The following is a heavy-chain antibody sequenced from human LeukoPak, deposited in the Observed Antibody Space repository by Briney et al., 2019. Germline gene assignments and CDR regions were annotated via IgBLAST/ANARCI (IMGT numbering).Heavy chain of an antibody. CDR1: GFTFNIYS. CDR2: ISSQSVYI. CDR3: ARDLGILTGFDY. V-gene: IGHV3-21*01. J-gene: IGHJ4*02. Sequence: GGSLRLSCEASGFTFNIYSMNWVRQVPGKGLEWVSSISSQSVYIYYADSVKGRFAISRDNAKKSLYLQMNSLRAEDTAVYYCARDLGILTGFDYWGQGTLVTVSS. D-gene: IGHD3-16*01.